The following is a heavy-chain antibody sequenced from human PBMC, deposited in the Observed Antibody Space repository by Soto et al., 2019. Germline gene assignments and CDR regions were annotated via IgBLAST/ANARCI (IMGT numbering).Heavy chain of an antibody. CDR1: GGSISSGGYY. J-gene: IGHJ5*02. D-gene: IGHD2-2*01. V-gene: IGHV4-31*03. CDR2: IYYSGST. CDR3: ARESVVVQAGPNWFDP. Sequence: QVQLQESGPGLVKPSQTLSLTCTVSGGSISSGGYYWSWIRQHPGKGLEWIGYIYYSGSTYYNPSLKRRVNISVDRSKNHCCLNMSIVTAASTAMYYCARESVVVQAGPNWFDPWGQGTLV.